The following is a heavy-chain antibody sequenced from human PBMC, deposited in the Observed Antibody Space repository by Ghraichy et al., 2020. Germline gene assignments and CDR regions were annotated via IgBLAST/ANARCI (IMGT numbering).Heavy chain of an antibody. CDR3: ARGSTVVRFFYYDGMDV. J-gene: IGHJ6*02. Sequence: GESLRLSCVGSGFTFSSYSMNWVRQSPGKGLEWVSYITSSTRTTSYADSVKGRFTISRDNAQNSLYLQMNSLRDEDTAVYYCARGSTVVRFFYYDGMDVWGQGTTVTVSS. V-gene: IGHV3-48*02. CDR1: GFTFSSYS. D-gene: IGHD4-23*01. CDR2: ITSSTRTT.